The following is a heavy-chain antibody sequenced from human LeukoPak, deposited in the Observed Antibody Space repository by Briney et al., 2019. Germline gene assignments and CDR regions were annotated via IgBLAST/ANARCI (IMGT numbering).Heavy chain of an antibody. J-gene: IGHJ4*02. Sequence: SETLSLTCTVSGGSISSGSYYWSWIRQPAGKGLEWIGRIYTSGSTNYNPSLKSRVTISVDTSKNQFSLKLSSVTAADTAVYYCARGSGIAVAGTDYWGQGTLVTVSS. D-gene: IGHD6-19*01. CDR1: GGSISSGSYY. CDR3: ARGSGIAVAGTDY. V-gene: IGHV4-61*02. CDR2: IYTSGST.